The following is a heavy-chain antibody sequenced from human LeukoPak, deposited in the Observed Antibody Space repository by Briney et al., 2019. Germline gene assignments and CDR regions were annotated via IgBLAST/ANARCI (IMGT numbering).Heavy chain of an antibody. CDR3: AIFSGYCSGGSCYPNAFDI. CDR1: GYTFTVYY. V-gene: IGHV1-2*04. Sequence: ASVRVSCKASGYTFTVYYMHWVRQAPGQGLEWMGWIIPNSGGTNYAQKFQGWVTMTRDTSISTAYMELSTLKSDDTAVYYCAIFSGYCSGGSCYPNAFDIWGQGTMVSVPS. CDR2: IIPNSGGT. D-gene: IGHD2-15*01. J-gene: IGHJ3*02.